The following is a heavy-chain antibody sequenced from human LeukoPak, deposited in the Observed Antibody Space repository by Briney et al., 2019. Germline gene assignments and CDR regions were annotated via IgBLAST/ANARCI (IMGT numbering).Heavy chain of an antibody. J-gene: IGHJ6*03. D-gene: IGHD1-26*01. CDR2: IKQDGSEK. Sequence: GGSLRLSCAASGFTFSSYWMSWVRQAPGKGLEWVANIKQDGSEKYYVDSVKGRFTISRDNAKNSLYLQMNSLRAEDTAVYYCARALVGATREFYYYYYMDVWGRGTTVTISS. CDR3: ARALVGATREFYYYYYMDV. V-gene: IGHV3-7*01. CDR1: GFTFSSYW.